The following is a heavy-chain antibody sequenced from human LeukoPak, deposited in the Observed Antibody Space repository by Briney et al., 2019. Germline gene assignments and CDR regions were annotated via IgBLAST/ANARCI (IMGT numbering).Heavy chain of an antibody. Sequence: ASVKVSCKASGYTFTNYYIHWVRQAPGQGLEWMGIINPGGGSTTYAQKFQGRITLTRDTSTSTVYMDLSSLRSEDTAVYYCARADYGEVLGAYYYYGMDVWGHGTTVTVSS. J-gene: IGHJ6*02. CDR3: ARADYGEVLGAYYYYGMDV. V-gene: IGHV1-46*01. CDR2: INPGGGST. D-gene: IGHD4-17*01. CDR1: GYTFTNYY.